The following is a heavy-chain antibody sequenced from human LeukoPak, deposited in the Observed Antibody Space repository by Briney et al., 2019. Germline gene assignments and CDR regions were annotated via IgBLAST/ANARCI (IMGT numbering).Heavy chain of an antibody. CDR3: ANAPGYVTDY. Sequence: GGSLRLSCAASGFTFSSYAMSWVRQAPGEGLEWVSAISGSGGSTYYADSVKGRFTISRDNSKNTLYLQMNSLTAEDTAVYYCANAPGYVTDYWGQRTLVTFSS. CDR1: GFTFSSYA. CDR2: ISGSGGST. V-gene: IGHV3-23*01. J-gene: IGHJ4*02. D-gene: IGHD2-2*01.